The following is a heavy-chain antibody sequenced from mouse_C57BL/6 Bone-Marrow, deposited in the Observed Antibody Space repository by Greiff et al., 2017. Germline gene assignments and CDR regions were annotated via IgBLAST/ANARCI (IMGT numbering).Heavy chain of an antibody. D-gene: IGHD1-1*01. J-gene: IGHJ2*01. V-gene: IGHV1-64*01. Sequence: QVQLQQPGAELVKPGASVKLSCTASGYTFTSYWMHWVKQRPGQGLEWIGMIHPNSGSTNYNAKFKSKAPLTVDKSSSNAYMQLSSLTSEDSAVYYCARGRSYGYWGQGTTLTVAS. CDR1: GYTFTSYW. CDR3: ARGRSYGY. CDR2: IHPNSGST.